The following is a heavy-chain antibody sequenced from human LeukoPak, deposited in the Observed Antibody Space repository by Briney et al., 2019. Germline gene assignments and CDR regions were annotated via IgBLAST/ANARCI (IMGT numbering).Heavy chain of an antibody. CDR1: GGSISSGDYY. V-gene: IGHV4-30-4*08. CDR3: ARGPTYYDFWSGYYGGNAFDI. J-gene: IGHJ3*02. Sequence: PSQTLSLTCTVSGGSISSGDYYWSWIRQPPGKGLEWIGYIYYSGSTYYNPSLKSRVTMSVDTSKNQFSLKLSSVTAADTAVYYCARGPTYYDFWSGYYGGNAFDIWGQGTMVTVSS. D-gene: IGHD3-3*01. CDR2: IYYSGST.